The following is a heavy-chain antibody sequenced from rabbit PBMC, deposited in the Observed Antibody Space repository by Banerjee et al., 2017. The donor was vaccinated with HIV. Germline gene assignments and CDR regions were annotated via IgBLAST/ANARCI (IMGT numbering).Heavy chain of an antibody. V-gene: IGHV1S40*01. D-gene: IGHD1-1*01. CDR2: IYTGSDSA. Sequence: QSLEESGGDLVKPGASLTLTCTASGFSFSSSYYMCWVRQAPGKGLEWIGCIYTGSDSAYYATWAKGRFTISKTSPTTVTLQMTSLTVADTATYLCAGSLVDNANLWGQGTLVTVS. J-gene: IGHJ4*01. CDR3: AGSLVDNANL. CDR1: GFSFSSSYY.